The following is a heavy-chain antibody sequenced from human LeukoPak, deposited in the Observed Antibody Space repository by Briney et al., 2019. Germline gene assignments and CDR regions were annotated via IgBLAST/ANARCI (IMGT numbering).Heavy chain of an antibody. CDR1: GFTFDDYG. J-gene: IGHJ4*02. D-gene: IGHD3-22*01. CDR3: ASAPYYYDSSGYIYDY. V-gene: IGHV3-20*04. CDR2: INWNGGST. Sequence: GSLRLSCAASGFTFDDYGMSWVRQAPGKGLEWVSGINWNGGSTGYADSVKGRFTISRDNAKNSLYLQMNSLRAEDTALYYYASAPYYYDSSGYIYDYWGQGTLVTVSS.